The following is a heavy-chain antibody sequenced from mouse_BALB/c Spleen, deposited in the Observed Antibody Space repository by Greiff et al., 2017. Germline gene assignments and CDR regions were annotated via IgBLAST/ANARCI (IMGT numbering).Heavy chain of an antibody. V-gene: IGHV5-9-4*01. J-gene: IGHJ4*01. CDR3: ARNATNALDY. CDR2: ISSGGSYT. CDR1: GFTFSSYA. Sequence: EVQVVQSGGGLVKPGGSLKLSCEASGFTFSSYAMPWVRQSPEKRLEWVAEISSGGSYTYYPDTVTGRFTLSRDNAKNTLDLEMSSLRSEDAAMYYSARNATNALDYWGQGTSVTVSA.